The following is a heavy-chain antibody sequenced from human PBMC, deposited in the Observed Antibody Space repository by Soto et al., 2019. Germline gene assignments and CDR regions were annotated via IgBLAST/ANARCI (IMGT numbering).Heavy chain of an antibody. Sequence: EVQLVESGGGLVKPGGSLRLSCAASGFTFSSYSMNWVRQAPGKGLEWVSSISSSSSYIYYADSVKGRFTISRDNAKNSQHLQMNSLRAEDTAVYYCARDASPDDLWFLDYWAHGSLVTVS. D-gene: IGHD2-21*01. J-gene: IGHJ4*01. CDR2: ISSSSSYI. CDR1: GFTFSSYS. CDR3: ARDASPDDLWFLDY. V-gene: IGHV3-21*01.